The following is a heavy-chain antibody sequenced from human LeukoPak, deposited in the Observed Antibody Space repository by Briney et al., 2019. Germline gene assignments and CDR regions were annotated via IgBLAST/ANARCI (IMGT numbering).Heavy chain of an antibody. Sequence: SSETLSLTCGVSGGSISSGGYSWNWIRQPPGKGLEWIGYIYHSGSTYYNPSLKSRVTISVDRSKNQFSLRVSSATAADTAVYYCARGKYASESYSFDYWGQGTQVTVSS. CDR2: IYHSGST. V-gene: IGHV4-30-2*01. D-gene: IGHD3-10*01. CDR1: GGSISSGGYS. J-gene: IGHJ4*02. CDR3: ARGKYASESYSFDY.